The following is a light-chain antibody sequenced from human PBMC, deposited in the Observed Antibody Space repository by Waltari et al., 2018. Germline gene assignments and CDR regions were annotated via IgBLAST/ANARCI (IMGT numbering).Light chain of an antibody. CDR1: SLRTYY. CDR3: NSRDSSGNHLYV. CDR2: GRN. V-gene: IGLV3-19*01. J-gene: IGLJ1*01. Sequence: SSELTQDPAVSVALGQTVRITCQGDSLRTYYASWVQQKPGQAPILVIYGRNSRPSGIPDRFSGSSSGNTASLTITGAQAEDEADYYCNSRDSSGNHLYVFGTGTKVTVL.